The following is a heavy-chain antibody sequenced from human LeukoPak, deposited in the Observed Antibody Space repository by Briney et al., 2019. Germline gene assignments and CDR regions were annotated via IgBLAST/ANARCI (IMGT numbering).Heavy chain of an antibody. CDR1: GYTFTSYD. V-gene: IGHV1-8*01. CDR2: MNPNSSNT. J-gene: IGHJ4*02. CDR3: ARVPRQTADLDY. Sequence: ASVKVSCKASGYTFTSYDINWMRQATGQGLEWMGWMNPNSSNTGYAQKFQGRVTMTRNNSISTAYMELRSLRSEDTAVYYYARVPRQTADLDYWGEGTLVTVSS.